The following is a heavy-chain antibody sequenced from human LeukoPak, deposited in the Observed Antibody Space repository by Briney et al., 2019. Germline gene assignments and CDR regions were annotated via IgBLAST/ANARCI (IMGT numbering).Heavy chain of an antibody. CDR3: ARDRRMGNYFDY. J-gene: IGHJ4*02. CDR2: FDPEDGET. CDR1: GYTLTELS. V-gene: IGHV1-24*01. Sequence: ASVKVSCKVSGYTLTELSMHWVRQAPGKGLEWMGGFDPEDGETIYAQKFQGRVTMTEDTSTDTAYMELSSLRSGDTAVYYCARDRRMGNYFDYWGQGTLVTVSS. D-gene: IGHD5-24*01.